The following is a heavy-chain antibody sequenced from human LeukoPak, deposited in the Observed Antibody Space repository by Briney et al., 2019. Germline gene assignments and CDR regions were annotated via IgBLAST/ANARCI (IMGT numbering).Heavy chain of an antibody. CDR1: GFTFSSYA. J-gene: IGHJ4*02. D-gene: IGHD3-3*01. CDR2: ISGSGGST. CDR3: AKDGGRYTIFGVVSNDY. Sequence: GGSLRLSCAASGFTFSSYAMSWVRQAPGKGLEWVSAISGSGGSTYYADSVKGRFTISRDNSKNTLYLQMNSLRAEDTAVYYCAKDGGRYTIFGVVSNDYWGQGTLVTVSS. V-gene: IGHV3-23*01.